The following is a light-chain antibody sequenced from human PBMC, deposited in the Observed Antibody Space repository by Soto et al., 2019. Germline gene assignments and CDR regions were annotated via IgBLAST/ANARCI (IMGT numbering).Light chain of an antibody. J-gene: IGKJ1*01. CDR3: QQLNSYPRT. Sequence: DVQLTQSPSFLSASVGDRLTITCRASQDLSSYLAWYQQKPGKAPNLLIYAASTLQTGVPSRFSGTGSGTEFTLTISSLQPEDFATYYCQQLNSYPRTFGQGTKVDIK. CDR2: AAS. V-gene: IGKV1-9*01. CDR1: QDLSSY.